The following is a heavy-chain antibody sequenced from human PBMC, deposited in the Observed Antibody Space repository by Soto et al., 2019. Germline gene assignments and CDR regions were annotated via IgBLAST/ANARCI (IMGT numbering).Heavy chain of an antibody. J-gene: IGHJ4*02. CDR3: ARQGVTSN. CDR1: GGSISSYY. CDR2: IYYGGST. D-gene: IGHD2-21*02. Sequence: PSETLSLTCTVSGGSISSYYWSWIRQPPGKGLEWIGYIYYGGSTNYNPSLKSRVTISVDTSKNQFSLKLSSVTAADTAVYYCARQGVTSNWGQGTLVTVSS. V-gene: IGHV4-59*08.